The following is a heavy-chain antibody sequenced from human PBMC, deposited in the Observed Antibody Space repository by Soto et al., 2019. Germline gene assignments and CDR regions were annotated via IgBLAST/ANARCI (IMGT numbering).Heavy chain of an antibody. Sequence: PGGSLRLSCAASGFTFSTYTMNWVRQAPGKGLEWVSGICENGCFTYYADSVKGRFTISRDDSKKMMFLQMSSLRAGDTAVYYCAKSGPTNFFDHWGQGSLVTVYS. CDR1: GFTFSTYT. CDR3: AKSGPTNFFDH. V-gene: IGHV3-23*01. D-gene: IGHD1-26*01. J-gene: IGHJ4*02. CDR2: ICENGCFT.